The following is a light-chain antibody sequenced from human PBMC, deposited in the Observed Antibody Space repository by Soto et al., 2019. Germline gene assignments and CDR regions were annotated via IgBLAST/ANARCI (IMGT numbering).Light chain of an antibody. Sequence: IQMTQSPSTLSASVGDRFTITCRASQGISNELGWYQQRPGKAPKVLIYGASNLQSGVPSRFSGSASGTDFTLTISSLQPGDFATYYCLQDYTYPWTFGQGTKVDIK. J-gene: IGKJ1*01. CDR2: GAS. CDR3: LQDYTYPWT. CDR1: QGISNE. V-gene: IGKV1-6*01.